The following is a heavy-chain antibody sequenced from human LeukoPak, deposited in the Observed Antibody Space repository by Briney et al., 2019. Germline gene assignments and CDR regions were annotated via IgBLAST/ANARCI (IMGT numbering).Heavy chain of an antibody. CDR3: ARAEYVDTAMVYYYYYGMDV. CDR2: IYDGGSA. V-gene: IGHV3-66*01. D-gene: IGHD5-18*01. Sequence: PGGSLRLSCAASGFTVSSKYISWVRQAPGKGLEWVSVIYDGGSADYADSVKGRFTISRDNSKSKVYLQMGSLRAEDMAVYYCARAEYVDTAMVYYYYYGMDVWGQGTTVTVSS. J-gene: IGHJ6*02. CDR1: GFTVSSKY.